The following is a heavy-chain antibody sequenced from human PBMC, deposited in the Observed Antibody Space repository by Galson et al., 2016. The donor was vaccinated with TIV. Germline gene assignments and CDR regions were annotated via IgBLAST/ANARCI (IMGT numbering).Heavy chain of an antibody. J-gene: IGHJ4*02. CDR1: GLIVTDNS. Sequence: SLRLSCAASGLIVTDNSMTWVRQAPGKGLEWVALIYDDGKKMYADSVQGRFTISRDNSKSTLYLQMNRLRTEDTAVYYCARDKATGTAIDYWGQGTLLIVSS. V-gene: IGHV3-66*02. CDR3: ARDKATGTAIDY. CDR2: IYDDGKK. D-gene: IGHD6-13*01.